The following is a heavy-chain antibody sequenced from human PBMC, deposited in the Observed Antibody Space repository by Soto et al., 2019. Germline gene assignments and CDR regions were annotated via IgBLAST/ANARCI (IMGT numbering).Heavy chain of an antibody. V-gene: IGHV1-8*01. D-gene: IGHD5-12*01. Sequence: ASVKVSCKASGYTFTSYDINWVRQATGQGLEWMGWMNPNSGNTGYAQKFQGRVTMTRNTSISTAYMELSSLRSEDTAVYYCARGQSRDIVATIIIDSRGQGTLVTVSS. CDR2: MNPNSGNT. J-gene: IGHJ4*02. CDR3: ARGQSRDIVATIIIDS. CDR1: GYTFTSYD.